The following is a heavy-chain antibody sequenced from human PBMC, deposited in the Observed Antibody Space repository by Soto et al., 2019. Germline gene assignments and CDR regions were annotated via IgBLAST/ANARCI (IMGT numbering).Heavy chain of an antibody. CDR2: IYTSGST. V-gene: IGHV4-4*07. D-gene: IGHD3-10*01. CDR3: VGHFNARGGGHFPH. CDR1: GGSISSDY. J-gene: IGHJ1*01. Sequence: SETLSLTCTVSGGSISSDYWSWIRQPRVKGLEWIGRIYTSGSTNYNPSLKSRVTMSVDTSKNQFSLKLSSVTAADTAVFYCVGHFNARGGGHFPHWGQGTQVTVSS.